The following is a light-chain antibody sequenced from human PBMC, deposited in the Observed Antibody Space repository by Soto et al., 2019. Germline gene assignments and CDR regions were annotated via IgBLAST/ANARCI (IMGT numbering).Light chain of an antibody. Sequence: EIVLTQSPGTLSLSPGERATLSCRASQSVSSSYLAWYQQKPGQAPRLLIYGASSRATGIPDRFSGSGSGTDLTLPISRLEPEDFAVYYCQQYGRSPLTFGGGTKVEIK. CDR2: GAS. J-gene: IGKJ4*01. V-gene: IGKV3-20*01. CDR1: QSVSSSY. CDR3: QQYGRSPLT.